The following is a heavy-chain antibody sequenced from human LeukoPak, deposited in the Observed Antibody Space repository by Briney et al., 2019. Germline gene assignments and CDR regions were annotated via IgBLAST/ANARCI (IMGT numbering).Heavy chain of an antibody. J-gene: IGHJ4*02. CDR3: ARQVVRGVIIELYYFDY. CDR2: IYYSGST. Sequence: PSETLSLTCTVSGGSISSSSYYWGWIRQPPGKGLEWIGSIYYSGSTYYNPSLKSRVTISVDTSKNQFSLKLSSVTAADTAVYYCARQVVRGVIIELYYFDYWGQGTLVTVSS. CDR1: GGSISSSSYY. V-gene: IGHV4-39*01. D-gene: IGHD3-10*01.